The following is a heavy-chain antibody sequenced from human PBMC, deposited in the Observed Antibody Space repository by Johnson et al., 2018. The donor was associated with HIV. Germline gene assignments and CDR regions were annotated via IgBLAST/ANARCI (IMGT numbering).Heavy chain of an antibody. Sequence: QVQLVESGGGEVQPGGSLRLSCAASGFTFSSYGMHWVRQAPVKGLEWVAIIRYDGSNKYYADSVKGRFTISRDDSKSTLNLQMNSLRAEDTAVYYCAKDLGRDSYGDAFDSWGQGTMVTVSS. CDR1: GFTFSSYG. J-gene: IGHJ3*02. CDR2: IRYDGSNK. CDR3: AKDLGRDSYGDAFDS. D-gene: IGHD5-18*01. V-gene: IGHV3-30*02.